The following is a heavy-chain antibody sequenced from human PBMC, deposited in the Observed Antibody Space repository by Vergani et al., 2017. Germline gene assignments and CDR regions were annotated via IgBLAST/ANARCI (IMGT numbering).Heavy chain of an antibody. CDR2: IYNSGNG. D-gene: IGHD3-16*01. CDR1: GDSIICSSYY. Sequence: QMQLQESGPGLVKASETLSLTCTVSGDSIICSSYYWGWIRQPPGKGLEWIGSIYNSGNGDSSSSLKSRVTISADTSKNQFSLRLTSVTAADTAVYYCASGKYYSDSTSHFRGRYFDVWGRGTLVTVPS. CDR3: ASGKYYSDSTSHFRGRYFDV. J-gene: IGHJ2*01. V-gene: IGHV4-39*01.